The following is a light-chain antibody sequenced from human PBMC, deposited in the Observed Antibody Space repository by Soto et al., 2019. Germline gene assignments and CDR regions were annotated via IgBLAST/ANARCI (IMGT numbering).Light chain of an antibody. CDR3: QQYGSSPWT. V-gene: IGKV3-20*01. J-gene: IGKJ1*01. CDR1: QSVSSSY. Sequence: EIVLTQSPGTLSLSPGERASLSCRASQSVSSSYLAWYQQKPGQAPRLLIYAASSRATDIPDRFSGSGSGTDFTLTISRLEPEDCAVYYCQQYGSSPWTFGQGTKVDI. CDR2: AAS.